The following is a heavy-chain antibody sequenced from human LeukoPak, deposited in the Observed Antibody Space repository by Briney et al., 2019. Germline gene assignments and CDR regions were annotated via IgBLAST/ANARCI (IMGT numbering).Heavy chain of an antibody. CDR1: GFTFSNAW. CDR2: IKGKTDGGTT. Sequence: GGSLRLSCAASGFTFSNAWMSWVRQAPGKGLEWVGHIKGKTDGGTTDYAAPVKGRFTISRDDSKNRLYLQMNSLKTEDTAVYYCTTLNWGWGQGTLVTVSS. D-gene: IGHD7-27*01. V-gene: IGHV3-15*01. CDR3: TTLNWG. J-gene: IGHJ4*02.